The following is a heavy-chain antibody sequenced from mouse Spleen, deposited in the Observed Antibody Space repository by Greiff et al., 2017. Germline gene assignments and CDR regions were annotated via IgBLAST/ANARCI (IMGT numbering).Heavy chain of an antibody. J-gene: IGHJ2*01. CDR3: ARQGNWDYFDY. V-gene: IGHV5-15*01. D-gene: IGHD4-1*01. CDR1: GFPFSDYG. Sequence: EVKLMESGGGLVTPGGSLQLSCAASGFPFSDYGMALVRQAPGKGLAWVAFISNFAFSIYYADTLPGRFPLSRENAKKNLYLEMSSLRSEETAMYYCARQGNWDYFDYWGKGTTRTVSS. CDR2: ISNFAFSI.